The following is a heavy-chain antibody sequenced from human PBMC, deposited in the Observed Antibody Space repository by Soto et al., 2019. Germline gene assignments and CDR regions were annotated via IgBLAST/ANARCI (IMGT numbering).Heavy chain of an antibody. Sequence: QVHLVQSGAEVKKPGASVKVSCKASGYTFTSYGITWVRQAPGQGLEWMGWISAHNGNTDYAQKLQGRVIVTRDTATSTASMELRSLRSDDPAVYYCARGRFGDYWGQGALVTVSS. CDR1: GYTFTSYG. CDR3: ARGRFGDY. V-gene: IGHV1-18*01. J-gene: IGHJ4*02. D-gene: IGHD3-10*01. CDR2: ISAHNGNT.